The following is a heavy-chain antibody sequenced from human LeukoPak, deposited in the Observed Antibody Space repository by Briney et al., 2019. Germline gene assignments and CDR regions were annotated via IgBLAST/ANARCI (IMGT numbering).Heavy chain of an antibody. CDR2: IYWDDDK. D-gene: IGHD1-26*01. V-gene: IGHV2-5*02. Sequence: KESGPTLVXPTQTLTLTCTFSGFSLSTSGVGVGWIRQPPGKALEWLALIYWDDDKRYSPSLKSRLTITKDTSKNQVVLTMNNMDPVDTGTYYCTHRRGVGPTAYYFDYWGQGTLVTVSS. CDR3: THRRGVGPTAYYFDY. CDR1: GFSLSTSGVG. J-gene: IGHJ4*02.